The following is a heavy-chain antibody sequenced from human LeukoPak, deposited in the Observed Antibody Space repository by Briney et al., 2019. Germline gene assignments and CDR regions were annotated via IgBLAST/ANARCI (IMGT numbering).Heavy chain of an antibody. D-gene: IGHD5-12*01. J-gene: IGHJ4*02. V-gene: IGHV3-11*06. CDR1: GFTFSDYY. CDR2: ISSTYTR. CDR3: ARGGYSGYDPFDY. Sequence: GGSLRLSCAASGFTFSDYYMSWIRQAPGKGLEWVSYISSTYTRYADSVKGRFTISRDNAKNSLYLQMNSLRAEDTAVYYCARGGYSGYDPFDYWGQGTLVTVSS.